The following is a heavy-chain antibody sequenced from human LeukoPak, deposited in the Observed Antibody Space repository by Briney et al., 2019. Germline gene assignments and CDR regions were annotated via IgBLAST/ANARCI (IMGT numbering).Heavy chain of an antibody. D-gene: IGHD1-14*01. J-gene: IGHJ4*02. CDR1: GGSIRSYY. CDR3: AKPGPPVPRLFPLAH. V-gene: IGHV4-59*01. Sequence: SETLSLTCTVSGGSIRSYYWSWIRQPPGKGLEWIGYIYYSGSTNYNPSLKSRVSISVDTSKNQFSLKLSSVTAADTAVYYWAKPGPPVPRLFPLAHWGQGTLVTVPS. CDR2: IYYSGST.